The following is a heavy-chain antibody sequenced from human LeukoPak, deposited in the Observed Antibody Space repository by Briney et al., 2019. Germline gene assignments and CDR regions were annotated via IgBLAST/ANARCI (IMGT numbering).Heavy chain of an antibody. Sequence: GGSLRLSCAASGFNVSSNYMSWVRQAPGKGLEWVAMTLYDERSQGYSDSVKGRFTISKDNSKSTLDLQMNSLRVEDTAVYYCATDNWGPESWGQGTLVAVSS. CDR3: ATDNWGPES. CDR1: GFNVSSNY. D-gene: IGHD7-27*01. CDR2: TLYDERSQ. J-gene: IGHJ5*02. V-gene: IGHV3-33*03.